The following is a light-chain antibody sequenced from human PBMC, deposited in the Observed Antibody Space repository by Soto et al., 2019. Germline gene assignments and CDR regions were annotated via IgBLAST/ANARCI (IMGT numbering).Light chain of an antibody. V-gene: IGLV2-11*01. J-gene: IGLJ3*02. CDR1: SSDVGNYNY. Sequence: QSALTQPRSVSGSPGQSVTISCTGTSSDVGNYNYVSWYQQHPGKAPKVMIYDVNKWPSGVPDRFSGSKSGNTASLTISGLQAEDAADYYCCSYAGSYTWVFGGGTNLTVL. CDR3: CSYAGSYTWV. CDR2: DVN.